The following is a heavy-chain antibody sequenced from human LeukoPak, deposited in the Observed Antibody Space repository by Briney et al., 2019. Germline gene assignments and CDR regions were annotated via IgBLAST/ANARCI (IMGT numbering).Heavy chain of an antibody. D-gene: IGHD2-2*01. V-gene: IGHV3-48*03. Sequence: GGSLRLSCAASGFTFSSYEMNWVRQAPGKGLEWVSYISSSGSTIYYADSVKGRFTIPRDNAKNSLYLQMNSLRAEDTAVYYCARGCSSTSCYGDWFDPWGQGTLVTVSS. J-gene: IGHJ5*02. CDR1: GFTFSSYE. CDR3: ARGCSSTSCYGDWFDP. CDR2: ISSSGSTI.